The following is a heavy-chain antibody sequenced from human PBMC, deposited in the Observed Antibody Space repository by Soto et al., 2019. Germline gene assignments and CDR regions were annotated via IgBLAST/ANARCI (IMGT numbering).Heavy chain of an antibody. V-gene: IGHV1-18*01. CDR2: ISAYNGNT. D-gene: IGHD3-10*01. J-gene: IGHJ6*02. CDR1: GYAFNTYG. CDR3: ARDSGSSTVTYYYYGMDV. Sequence: VQLVQSGAEVKKPGASVKVSCKASGYAFNTYGISWVRQAPGQGLEWMGWISAYNGNTKYAQKLQGRVIMTTDTSTNTAYMQLRSLRSDDTAVYYCARDSGSSTVTYYYYGMDVWGQGTTVTVSS.